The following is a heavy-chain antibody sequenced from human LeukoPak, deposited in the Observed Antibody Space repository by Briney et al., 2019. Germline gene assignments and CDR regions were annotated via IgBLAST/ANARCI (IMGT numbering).Heavy chain of an antibody. V-gene: IGHV1-69*13. Sequence: EASVKVSCKASGGTFSSYAISWVRQAPGQGLEWMGGIIPIFGAANYAQKFQGRVTITADESTSTAYMELSSLRSEDTAVYYCARCQKVVTAHFDYWGQGTLVTVSS. CDR2: IIPIFGAA. CDR1: GGTFSSYA. CDR3: ARCQKVVTAHFDY. J-gene: IGHJ4*02. D-gene: IGHD2-21*02.